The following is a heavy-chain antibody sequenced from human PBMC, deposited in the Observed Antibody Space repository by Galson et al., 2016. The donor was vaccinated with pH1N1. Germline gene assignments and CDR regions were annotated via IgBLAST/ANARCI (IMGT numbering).Heavy chain of an antibody. D-gene: IGHD2-8*01. J-gene: IGHJ4*02. CDR1: GGSISSETYY. Sequence: SETLSLTCAVSGGSISSETYYWGWIRQPPGKGLEWIGGIHYSGTTYHNPSHKSRVTLSVDTSKNQFSLKVTSVTAADTAVYYCARAGGILYDFDYWVRGSLVAVTS. CDR3: ARAGGILYDFDY. CDR2: IHYSGTT. V-gene: IGHV4-39*07.